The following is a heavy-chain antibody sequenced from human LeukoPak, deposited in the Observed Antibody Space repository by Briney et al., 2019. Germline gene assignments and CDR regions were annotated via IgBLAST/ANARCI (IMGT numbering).Heavy chain of an antibody. CDR2: ISTYNGDT. V-gene: IGHV1-18*01. CDR1: GYTFTSYD. D-gene: IGHD3-16*01. Sequence: ASVKVSCKASGYTFTSYDISWVRQSPGQGLEWMGWISTYNGDTNYAQKLQGRVTMTTDTSTSTAYMELRSLRSDDTAVYYCAREGLGELTLDYWGQGTLVTVSS. J-gene: IGHJ4*02. CDR3: AREGLGELTLDY.